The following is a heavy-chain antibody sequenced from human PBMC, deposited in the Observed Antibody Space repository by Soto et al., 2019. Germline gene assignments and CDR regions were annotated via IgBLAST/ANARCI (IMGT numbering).Heavy chain of an antibody. CDR3: AKDGAYGDYEGWFDP. V-gene: IGHV3-9*01. CDR2: ISWNSGSI. D-gene: IGHD4-17*01. CDR1: GFTFDDYA. J-gene: IGHJ5*02. Sequence: EVQLVESGGGLVQPGRSLRLSCAASGFTFDDYAMHWVRQAPGKGLEWVSGISWNSGSIGYADSVKGRFTISRDNAKNSLYLQMNSLRAEDTALYYCAKDGAYGDYEGWFDPWGQGTLVTVSS.